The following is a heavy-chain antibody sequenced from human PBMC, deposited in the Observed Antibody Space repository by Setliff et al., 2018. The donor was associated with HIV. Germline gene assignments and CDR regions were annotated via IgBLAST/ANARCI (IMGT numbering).Heavy chain of an antibody. J-gene: IGHJ6*03. V-gene: IGHV3-9*03. CDR2: ISWNSGSI. CDR3: ARDKRITIFSGYYYYMDV. CDR1: GFTFDDYA. Sequence: LRLSCAASGFTFDDYAMHWVRQAPGKGLEWVSGISWNSGSIGYADSVKGRFTISRDNAKNSLYLQMNSLRAEDMALYYCARDKRITIFSGYYYYMDVWGKGTTVTVSS. D-gene: IGHD3-9*01.